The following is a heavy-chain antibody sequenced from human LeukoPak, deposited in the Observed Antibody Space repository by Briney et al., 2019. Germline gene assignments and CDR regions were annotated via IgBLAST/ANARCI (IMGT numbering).Heavy chain of an antibody. CDR1: GGSFSGYY. D-gene: IGHD6-6*01. Sequence: SETLSLTCAVYGGSFSGYYWSWIRQPPGKGLEWIGEINHSGSTNHNPSLKSRVTISVDPSKNQLSLKLSSVTAADTAVYYCARGWGAARHLYFDYWGQGTLVTVSS. CDR3: ARGWGAARHLYFDY. V-gene: IGHV4-34*01. CDR2: INHSGST. J-gene: IGHJ4*02.